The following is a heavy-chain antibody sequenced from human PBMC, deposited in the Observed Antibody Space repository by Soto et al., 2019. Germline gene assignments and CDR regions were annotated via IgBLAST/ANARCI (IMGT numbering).Heavy chain of an antibody. J-gene: IGHJ6*02. D-gene: IGHD2-2*01. Sequence: GGSLRLSCAASGFTFSSYAMSWVRQAPGKGLEWVSAISGSGGSTYYADSVKGRFTISRDNSKNTLYLQMNSLRAEDTAVYYCATSHRTKPNYYYYYGMDVWGQGTTVTVSS. CDR2: ISGSGGST. CDR3: ATSHRTKPNYYYYYGMDV. CDR1: GFTFSSYA. V-gene: IGHV3-23*01.